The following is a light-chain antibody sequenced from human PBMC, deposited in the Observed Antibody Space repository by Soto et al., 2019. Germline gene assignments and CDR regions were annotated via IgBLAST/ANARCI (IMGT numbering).Light chain of an antibody. CDR2: VISDGSH. Sequence: QSVLTQSPSSSASLGASVKLTCTLSSGYSNDAVAWHQQQPQKGPRYLMKVISDGSHNRGDGISDRFSGSSSGAKRYLTLSRVQSEDESYYFGQTWGTGIQVFGSGPKLTVL. CDR3: QTWGTGIQV. V-gene: IGLV4-69*01. J-gene: IGLJ1*01. CDR1: SGYSNDA.